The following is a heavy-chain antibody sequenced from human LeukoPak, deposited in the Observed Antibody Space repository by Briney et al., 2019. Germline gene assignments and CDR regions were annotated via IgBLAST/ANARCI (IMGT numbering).Heavy chain of an antibody. J-gene: IGHJ4*02. CDR1: GFTFSSYD. CDR3: ARGPGVVPAAAHFDY. Sequence: GGFLRLSCAASGFTFSSYDMHWVRQAPGKGLEWVAVISYDGSNKYYADSVKGRFTISRDNSKNTLYLQMNSLRAEDTAVYYCARGPGVVPAAAHFDYWGQGTLVTVSS. D-gene: IGHD2-2*01. CDR2: ISYDGSNK. V-gene: IGHV3-30*03.